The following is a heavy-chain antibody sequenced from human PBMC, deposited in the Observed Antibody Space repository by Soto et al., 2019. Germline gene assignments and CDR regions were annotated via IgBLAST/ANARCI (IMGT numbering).Heavy chain of an antibody. D-gene: IGHD3-10*02. CDR1: GFKFSTYG. J-gene: IGHJ6*02. CDR3: AKGLVLYVFGVQDFYFGMDV. Sequence: QVQLVESWGGVVQPGRSLRLSCGASGFKFSTYGMHWVRQAPGKGLEWVAVISYDGNNKDYADSVKGRFTISRDNSRNTSYLQRNSLRAEDTAVYYCAKGLVLYVFGVQDFYFGMDVWGQGTTVAVSS. CDR2: ISYDGNNK. V-gene: IGHV3-30*18.